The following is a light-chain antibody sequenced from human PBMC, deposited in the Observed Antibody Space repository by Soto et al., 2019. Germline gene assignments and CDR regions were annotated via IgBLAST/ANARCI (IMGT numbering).Light chain of an antibody. CDR1: QSLLDSDDGNTY. V-gene: IGKV2-40*01. J-gene: IGKJ1*01. Sequence: EIVMTQTPLSLPVTPGEPASISCRSSQSLLDSDDGNTYLDWYLQKSGQSPQLLIYTLSNRASGVPDRFSGSGAGTDFTLKISRVEAEDVGVYYCMQRVVFPWTFGQGNKVEIK. CDR2: TLS. CDR3: MQRVVFPWT.